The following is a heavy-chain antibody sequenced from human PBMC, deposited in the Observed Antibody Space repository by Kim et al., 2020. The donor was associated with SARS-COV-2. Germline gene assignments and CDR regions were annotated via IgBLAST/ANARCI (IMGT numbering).Heavy chain of an antibody. CDR2: ISGAGDFT. J-gene: IGHJ1*01. CDR1: GFTFSS. D-gene: IGHD1-26*01. CDR3: ARGAQVGTTYDEYFRH. Sequence: GGSLRLSCAASGFTFSSMALVRQAPGRGLEWVSTISGAGDFTCYADSVKGRFASSRDNSKHTVYLQMNSLEADDTAVYYGARGAQVGTTYDEYFRHWGQG. V-gene: IGHV3-23*01.